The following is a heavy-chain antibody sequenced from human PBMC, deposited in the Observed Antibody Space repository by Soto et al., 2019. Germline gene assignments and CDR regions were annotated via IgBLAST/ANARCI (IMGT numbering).Heavy chain of an antibody. CDR3: ERDVRTSLYSDDDHGMDV. Sequence: EVQLVESGGGLVQPGGSLRLSCAASGFTFRTYSLSWVRQVPGKGLEWVANINLDGSEKNYVDSVKGRFTISRDNARNSFYLQRSSRRAEAPALFYCERDVRTSLYSDDDHGMDVWGQGTTVNVSS. CDR2: INLDGSEK. CDR1: GFTFRTYS. D-gene: IGHD5-18*01. J-gene: IGHJ6*02. V-gene: IGHV3-7*04.